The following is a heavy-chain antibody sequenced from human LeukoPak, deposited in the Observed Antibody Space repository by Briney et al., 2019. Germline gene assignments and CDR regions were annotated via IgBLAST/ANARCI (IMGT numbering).Heavy chain of an antibody. Sequence: SETLSLTCTVSGDSLNSSTYYWGWVRQPPGKGLEYIGSGFYSGNSYYNPTLTGRVTLSIDTSKNHFSLRLSSVTAADTAVYYCARSLFRIAARPHFDYWGRGTLVTVSS. D-gene: IGHD6-6*01. CDR2: GFYSGNS. CDR3: ARSLFRIAARPHFDY. V-gene: IGHV4-39*02. CDR1: GDSLNSSTYY. J-gene: IGHJ4*02.